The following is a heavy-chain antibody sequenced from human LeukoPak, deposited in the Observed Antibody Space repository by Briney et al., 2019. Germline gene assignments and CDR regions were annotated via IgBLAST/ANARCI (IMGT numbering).Heavy chain of an antibody. CDR2: ITWNSGST. V-gene: IGHV3-9*01. CDR3: AKDTRYSYGYGMDV. J-gene: IGHJ6*02. CDR1: GFTFDDYA. D-gene: IGHD5-18*01. Sequence: GGSLRPSCAASGFTFDDYAMNWVRQAPGKGLEWVSGITWNSGSTGYADSVKGRFTISRDNAKNSLYLQMNSLRAEDTALYYCAKDTRYSYGYGMDVWGQGTTVTVSS.